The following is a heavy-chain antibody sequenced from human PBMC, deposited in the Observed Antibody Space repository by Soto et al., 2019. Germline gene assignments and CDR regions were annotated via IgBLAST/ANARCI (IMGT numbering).Heavy chain of an antibody. Sequence: QVQLQESGPGLVKPSGTLSLTCAVSGGSISSSNWWSWVRQPPGKGLGWIGEIYHSGSTNYNPSLESRVTISVDKSYNHSSQMLSAVTAAVTAVYYCARDGRAVAGTTCWAALDILGQGTMVTVA. CDR2: IYHSGST. J-gene: IGHJ3*02. CDR1: GGSISSSNW. V-gene: IGHV4-4*02. CDR3: ARDGRAVAGTTCWAALDI. D-gene: IGHD6-19*01.